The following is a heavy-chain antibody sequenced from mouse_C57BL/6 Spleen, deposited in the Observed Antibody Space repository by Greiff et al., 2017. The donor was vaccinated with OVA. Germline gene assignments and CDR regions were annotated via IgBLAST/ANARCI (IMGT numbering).Heavy chain of an antibody. CDR3: ARWGHYGGSSYAFAY. J-gene: IGHJ3*01. CDR2: INPGSGGT. D-gene: IGHD1-1*01. V-gene: IGHV1-54*01. CDR1: GYAFTNYL. Sequence: VQLQQSGAELVRPGTSVKVSCKASGYAFTNYLIEWVKQRPGQGLEWIGVINPGSGGTNYQEKFKGKATLTADKSSNTAYMQLSSLTSEDSAVYFCARWGHYGGSSYAFAYWGQGTLVTVSA.